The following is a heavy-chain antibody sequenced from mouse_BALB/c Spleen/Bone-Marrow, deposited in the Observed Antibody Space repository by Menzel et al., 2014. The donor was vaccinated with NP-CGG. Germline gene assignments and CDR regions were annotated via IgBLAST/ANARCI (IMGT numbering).Heavy chain of an antibody. CDR3: GRIICGSSCIMDY. Sequence: QVQLQQSGAELVKPGASVKLSCKASGYTFTSCWMHWVKQRPGQGLEWIGEINPSNGRANYNEKFKTKGTLTVDKSSSKTYMQDSSMTTEDSAVYYCGRIICGSSCIMDYWGQGTSVTVSS. D-gene: IGHD1-1*01. V-gene: IGHV1S81*02. J-gene: IGHJ4*01. CDR1: GYTFTSCW. CDR2: INPSNGRA.